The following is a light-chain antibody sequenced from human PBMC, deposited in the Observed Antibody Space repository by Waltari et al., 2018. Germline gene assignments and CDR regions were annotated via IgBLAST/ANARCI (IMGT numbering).Light chain of an antibody. CDR2: EDT. J-gene: IGLJ3*02. Sequence: SFELTQPPSLSVSSGQTASITCPGDKLDNKYVCWYQHKPGRSPWLVIHEDTQRPSGIPGRFSGSNSGNTAILTFSGTRAIDEADYYCQTWDSRIVVFGGGTKVTVL. CDR1: KLDNKY. CDR3: QTWDSRIVV. V-gene: IGLV3-1*01.